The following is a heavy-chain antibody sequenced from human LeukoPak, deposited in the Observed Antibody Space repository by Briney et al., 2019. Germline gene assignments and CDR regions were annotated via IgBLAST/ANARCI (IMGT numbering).Heavy chain of an antibody. CDR2: ISWNSGSI. J-gene: IGHJ4*02. D-gene: IGHD3-3*01. V-gene: IGHV3-9*01. CDR1: GFIFDDYA. CDR3: ARLREIPVFGVVTKSTSYFDY. Sequence: GGSLRLSCAASGFIFDDYAMPWVRQAPGKGLEWVSSISWNSGSIGYADSVKGRFTISRDNAKNSLYLQMNSLRAEDTAVYYCARLREIPVFGVVTKSTSYFDYWGQGTLVTVSS.